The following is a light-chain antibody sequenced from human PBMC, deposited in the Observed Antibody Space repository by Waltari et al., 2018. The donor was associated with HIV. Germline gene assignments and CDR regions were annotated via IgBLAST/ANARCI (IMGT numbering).Light chain of an antibody. CDR3: SSYAPTNKFYVL. V-gene: IGLV2-8*01. J-gene: IGLJ2*01. CDR1: SSDIGGYNY. CDR2: EVT. Sequence: QSALTQPPSASGSPGQSVTMSCTGTSSDIGGYNYVSWYQQPPGKAPKLIMTEVTRRPSGVPDRFSGSKSGNTASLTVSGLQAEDEAHYYCSSYAPTNKFYVLFGGGTTLTVL.